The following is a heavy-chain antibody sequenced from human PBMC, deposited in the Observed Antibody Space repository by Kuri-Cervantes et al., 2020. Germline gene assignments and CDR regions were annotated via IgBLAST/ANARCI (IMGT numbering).Heavy chain of an antibody. CDR1: GYTFTSYG. Sequence: ASVKVSCKASGYTFTSYGISWVRQAPGQGLEWMGWISAYNGNTNYAQKFQGRVTMTRDTSTSTVYMELSSLRSEDTAVYYCARDGVQLWLRGNWFDPWGQGTLVTVSS. V-gene: IGHV1-18*01. D-gene: IGHD5-18*01. J-gene: IGHJ5*02. CDR3: ARDGVQLWLRGNWFDP. CDR2: ISAYNGNT.